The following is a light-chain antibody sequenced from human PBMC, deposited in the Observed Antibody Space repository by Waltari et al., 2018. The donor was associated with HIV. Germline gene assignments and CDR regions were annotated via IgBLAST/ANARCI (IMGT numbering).Light chain of an antibody. CDR3: SSYTSSNTLV. V-gene: IGLV2-18*02. CDR1: SSDVGTYNR. Sequence: QSALTQPPSVSGSPGQSVTISCTGTSSDVGTYNRVSWYQQPPGTVPKLMIYEVSNRPSGVPARFSGSKSGNTASLTISGLQAEDEADYYCSSYTSSNTLVFGGGTKLTVL. CDR2: EVS. J-gene: IGLJ2*01.